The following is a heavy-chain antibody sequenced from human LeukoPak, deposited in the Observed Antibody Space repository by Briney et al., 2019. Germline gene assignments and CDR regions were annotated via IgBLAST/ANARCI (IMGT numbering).Heavy chain of an antibody. J-gene: IGHJ6*03. CDR3: AKNRGHCVDGVCHNYDYMDV. Sequence: GGSLRLSCAASGFTFSSFAMTWVRQAPGKGLEWVSTVSGSSGRTDYADSVKGRFTISRDNLKNTLYLQMNGLRAEDTAVYYCAKNRGHCVDGVCHNYDYMDVWGRGTTVTVSS. D-gene: IGHD2-8*02. CDR2: VSGSSGRT. CDR1: GFTFSSFA. V-gene: IGHV3-23*01.